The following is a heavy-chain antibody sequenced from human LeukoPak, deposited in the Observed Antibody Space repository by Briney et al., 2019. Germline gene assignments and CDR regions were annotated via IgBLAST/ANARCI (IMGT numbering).Heavy chain of an antibody. CDR1: GGSFSGYY. J-gene: IGHJ4*02. V-gene: IGHV4-34*01. D-gene: IGHD3-22*01. CDR3: ARGPYYYDSSGHMGSFDY. CDR2: INHSGST. Sequence: PSETLSLTCAVYGGSFSGYYWSWIRQPPGKGLEWIGEINHSGSTNYNPSLKSRVTISVDTSKNQFSLKLSSVTAADTAVYYCARGPYYYDSSGHMGSFDYWGQGTLVTVSS.